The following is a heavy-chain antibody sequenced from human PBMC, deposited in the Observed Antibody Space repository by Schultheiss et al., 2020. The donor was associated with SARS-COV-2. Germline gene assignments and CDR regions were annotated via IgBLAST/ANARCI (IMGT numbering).Heavy chain of an antibody. CDR2: IYHSGST. CDR3: ARGDTASCVFWDLCYYYMDG. V-gene: IGHV4-38-2*01. J-gene: IGHJ6*03. D-gene: IGHD5-18*01. Sequence: SETLSLTCAVSGYSISSGYYWGWIRQPPGKGLEWIGSIYHSGSTYYNPSLKSRVTLSVDTSKNQFSLKLTSVTAADTAVYYCARGDTASCVFWDLCYYYMDGWGKGTTVNVSS. CDR1: GYSISSGYY.